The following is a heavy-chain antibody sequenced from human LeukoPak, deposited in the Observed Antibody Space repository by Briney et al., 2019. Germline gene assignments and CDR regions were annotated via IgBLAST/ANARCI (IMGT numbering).Heavy chain of an antibody. J-gene: IGHJ4*02. V-gene: IGHV5-51*01. CDR3: ARQCPLYCSGGSCPLCY. Sequence: GESLQISCQGSGHSFTSYWIGWVRQMPGKGLEWMGIIYPSDSDTRYSPSFQGQVTFSADKSISTAYLQWSSLKASDTAMYYCARQCPLYCSGGSCPLCYWGQGTLVTVSS. CDR2: IYPSDSDT. CDR1: GHSFTSYW. D-gene: IGHD2-15*01.